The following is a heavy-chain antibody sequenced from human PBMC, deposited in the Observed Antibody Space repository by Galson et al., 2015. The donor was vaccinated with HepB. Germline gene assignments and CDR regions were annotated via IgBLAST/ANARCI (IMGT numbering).Heavy chain of an antibody. J-gene: IGHJ4*02. CDR1: GYTFTGYY. Sequence: QSGAEVKKPGESLKISCKASGYTFTGYYMHCVRQAPGQGLEWMGRINPNSGGTNYAQKFQGRVTMTRDTSISTAYMELSRLRSDDTAVYYCARDSEGLGYCSGGNCYGDYWGQGTLVTVSS. CDR2: INPNSGGT. CDR3: ARDSEGLGYCSGGNCYGDY. D-gene: IGHD2-15*01. V-gene: IGHV1-2*06.